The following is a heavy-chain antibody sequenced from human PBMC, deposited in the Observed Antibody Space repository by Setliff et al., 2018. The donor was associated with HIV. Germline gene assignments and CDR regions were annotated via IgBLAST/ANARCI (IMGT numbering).Heavy chain of an antibody. Sequence: GASVKVSCKASGYTFTAYYLHWVRQAPGQGPEWMAWISPRNGATTYAQEFQGRVTVTRDTSISTVYLDLTRLTSDDTAIYYCVRVAVTGRGLAYWGQGTRVTVSS. D-gene: IGHD6-19*01. CDR3: VRVAVTGRGLAY. V-gene: IGHV1-2*02. CDR2: ISPRNGAT. J-gene: IGHJ4*02. CDR1: GYTFTAYY.